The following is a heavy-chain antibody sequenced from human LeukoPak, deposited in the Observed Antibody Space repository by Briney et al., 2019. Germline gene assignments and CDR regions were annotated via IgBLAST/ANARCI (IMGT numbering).Heavy chain of an antibody. V-gene: IGHV3-48*03. CDR2: ISSNCSTI. CDR3: ARVTKE. J-gene: IGHJ4*02. Sequence: PGGSLRLSCAASGFTFSSHEMHWVRQAPGKGLEWVSYISSNCSTIYYADSVKGRFTISRDNAKNSPYLQMRSLRAEDTAVYYCARVTKEWGQGTLVTVP. CDR1: GFTFSSHE. D-gene: IGHD4-11*01.